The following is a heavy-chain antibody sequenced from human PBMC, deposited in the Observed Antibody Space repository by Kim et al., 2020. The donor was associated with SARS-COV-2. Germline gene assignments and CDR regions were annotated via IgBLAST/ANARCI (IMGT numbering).Heavy chain of an antibody. CDR1: GYSFTSYW. CDR2: IYPGDSDT. D-gene: IGHD3-3*01. J-gene: IGHJ3*02. Sequence: GESLKISCKGSGYSFTSYWIGWVRQMPGKGLEWMGIIYPGDSDTRYSPSFQGQVTISADKSISTAYLQWSSLKASDTAMYYCARHLIFRSGDRDAFDIWGQGTMVTVSS. V-gene: IGHV5-51*01. CDR3: ARHLIFRSGDRDAFDI.